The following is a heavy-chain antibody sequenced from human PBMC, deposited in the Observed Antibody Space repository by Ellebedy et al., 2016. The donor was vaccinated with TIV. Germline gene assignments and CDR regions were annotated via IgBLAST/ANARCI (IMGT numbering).Heavy chain of an antibody. J-gene: IGHJ4*02. CDR2: ISGPSRYI. CDR3: ARPGGY. D-gene: IGHD3-10*01. CDR1: GFTFSTFS. Sequence: GESLKISCAASGFTFSTFSMLWFRQAPGKGPEWVSSISGPSRYIYYADSVRGRFTISRDNPKNSLYLQMDSLRDEDTAVYYCARPGGYWGRGTLVTVSS. V-gene: IGHV3-21*06.